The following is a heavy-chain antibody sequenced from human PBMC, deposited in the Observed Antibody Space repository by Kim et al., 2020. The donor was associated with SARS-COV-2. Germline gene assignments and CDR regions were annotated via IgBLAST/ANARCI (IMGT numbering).Heavy chain of an antibody. CDR1: GGTFSSYA. CDR3: ARVHPIAAAGTAGHDSSGWYSATDY. CDR2: IIPIFGTA. D-gene: IGHD6-13*01. V-gene: IGHV1-69*13. J-gene: IGHJ4*02. Sequence: ASVKVSCKASGGTFSSYAISWVRQAPGQGLEWMGGIIPIFGTANYAQKFQGRVTITADESTSTAYMELSSLRSEDTAVYYCARVHPIAAAGTAGHDSSGWYSATDYWGQGTLVTVSS.